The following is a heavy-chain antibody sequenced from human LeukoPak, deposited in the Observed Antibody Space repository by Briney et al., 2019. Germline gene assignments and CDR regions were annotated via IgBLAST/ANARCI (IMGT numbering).Heavy chain of an antibody. V-gene: IGHV3-33*08. Sequence: PGGSLRLSCAVSGFTFSSYGMHWVRQAPGKGLEWVAIIWYDGTNKYYAASVKGRFTISRDNSKNTLYLQMNSLRAEDTAVYYCARDSCGGDCYPYTFDYWGQGTLVTVSS. CDR1: GFTFSSYG. CDR2: IWYDGTNK. CDR3: ARDSCGGDCYPYTFDY. J-gene: IGHJ4*02. D-gene: IGHD2-21*02.